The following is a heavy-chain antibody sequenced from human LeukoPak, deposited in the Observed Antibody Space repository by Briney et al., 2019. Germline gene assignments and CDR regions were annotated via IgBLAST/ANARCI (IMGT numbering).Heavy chain of an antibody. Sequence: GASVKVSCKASGYTFTCYGISWVRQAPGQGLEWMGWISAYNGNTNYAQKLQGRVTMTTDTSTSTAYMELRSLGSDDTAVYYCAREVDIVVVPAAHPPDYWGQGTLVTVSS. CDR3: AREVDIVVVPAAHPPDY. CDR1: GYTFTCYG. CDR2: ISAYNGNT. J-gene: IGHJ4*02. D-gene: IGHD2-2*01. V-gene: IGHV1-18*01.